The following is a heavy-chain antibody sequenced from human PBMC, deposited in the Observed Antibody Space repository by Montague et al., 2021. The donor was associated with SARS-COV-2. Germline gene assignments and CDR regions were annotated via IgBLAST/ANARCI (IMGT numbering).Heavy chain of an antibody. J-gene: IGHJ5*02. CDR1: GFTFSNYA. V-gene: IGHV3-23*01. CDR3: AKKVVGPTNNWFDP. CDR2: ISDSGGIT. D-gene: IGHD1-14*01. Sequence: SLRLSCAASGFTFSNYAMSWVRLAPGKGLEWVSLISDSGGITYYADSVKGRFTISRDNSKNTLYLQMNSLRAEDTAVYYCAKKVVGPTNNWFDPWGQGTLVTVSS.